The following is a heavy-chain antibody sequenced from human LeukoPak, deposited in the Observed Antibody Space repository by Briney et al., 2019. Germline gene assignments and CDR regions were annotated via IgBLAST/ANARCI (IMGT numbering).Heavy chain of an antibody. CDR2: FDPEDGET. Sequence: ASVKVSCKVSGYTLTELSMHWVRQAPGKGLEWMGGFDPEDGETIYAQKFQGRVTMTTDTSTSTAYMELRSLRSDDTAVYYCARDDMTTSGWFDPWAREPWSPSPQ. CDR3: ARDDMTTSGWFDP. V-gene: IGHV1-24*01. J-gene: IGHJ5*02. D-gene: IGHD3-16*01. CDR1: GYTLTELS.